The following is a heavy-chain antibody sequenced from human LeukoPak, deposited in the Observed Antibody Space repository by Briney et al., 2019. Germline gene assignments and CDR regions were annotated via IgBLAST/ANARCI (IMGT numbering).Heavy chain of an antibody. V-gene: IGHV4-59*01. CDR3: ARLHNPYSGSFLDY. Sequence: PSETLSLTCTVSGGSISSYYWSWIRQPPGKGLEWIGYIYYTGSTNYNPSLKSRGSISVDTSKNQFSLNLPSVTAADTAVYYCARLHNPYSGSFLDYWGRGTLVTVSS. D-gene: IGHD1-26*01. J-gene: IGHJ4*02. CDR2: IYYTGST. CDR1: GGSISSYY.